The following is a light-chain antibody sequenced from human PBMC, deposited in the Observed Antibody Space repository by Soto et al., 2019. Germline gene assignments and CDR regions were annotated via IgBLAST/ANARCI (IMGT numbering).Light chain of an antibody. CDR2: GAS. CDR1: QSVSSIY. V-gene: IGKV3-20*01. CDR3: HQYRSSPQT. Sequence: EIVLTQSPGTLSLSPGERATLSCRASQSVSSIYLAWYQQKPGQAPRLLVYGASNRATGIPDRFSGSGSGTGLTLTLSRLEAEDFAVDFWHQYRSSPQTFGQGTKVDIK. J-gene: IGKJ1*01.